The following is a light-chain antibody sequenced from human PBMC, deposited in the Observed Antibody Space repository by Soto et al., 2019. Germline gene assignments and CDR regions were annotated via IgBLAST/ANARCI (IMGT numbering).Light chain of an antibody. V-gene: IGKV1-39*01. CDR1: QSISSY. CDR2: AAS. CDR3: QHSYSTPPA. Sequence: DIQMTQSPSPLSASVGDRVTITCRASQSISSYLNWYQQKPGKAPKLLIYAASSLQSGVPSRFSGSGSGTDFTLTISSLQPEDFATYYGQHSYSTPPAFGQGTKVEIK. J-gene: IGKJ1*01.